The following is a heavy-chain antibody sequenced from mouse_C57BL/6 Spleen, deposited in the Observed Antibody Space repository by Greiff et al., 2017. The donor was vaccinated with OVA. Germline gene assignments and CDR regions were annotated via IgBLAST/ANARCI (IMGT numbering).Heavy chain of an antibody. J-gene: IGHJ4*01. CDR1: GYTFTDHT. V-gene: IGHV1-78*01. Sequence: VQLQQSDAELVKPGASVKISCKVSGYTFTDHTIHWMKQRPEQGLEWIGYIYPRDGSTKYNEKFKGKATLTADKSSSTAYMQLNSLTSEDSAVYFCAQKGLYSKKGVLPMDYWGQGTSVTVSS. CDR3: AQKGLYSKKGVLPMDY. CDR2: IYPRDGST. D-gene: IGHD2-5*01.